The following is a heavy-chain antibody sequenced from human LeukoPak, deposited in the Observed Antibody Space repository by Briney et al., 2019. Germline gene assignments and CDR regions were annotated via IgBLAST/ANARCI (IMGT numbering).Heavy chain of an antibody. J-gene: IGHJ4*02. CDR2: TNFDGSRT. D-gene: IGHD4-11*01. V-gene: IGHV3-74*03. CDR3: ARETSTGFDY. CDR1: GFTFSNYW. Sequence: GGSLRLSCAASGFTFSNYWMHWVRQAPGKGLVWVSRTNFDGSRTTYADSVKGRFTFSRDNAKNTLYLQMNSLRAEDTAVYYCARETSTGFDYWGQGTLVTVSS.